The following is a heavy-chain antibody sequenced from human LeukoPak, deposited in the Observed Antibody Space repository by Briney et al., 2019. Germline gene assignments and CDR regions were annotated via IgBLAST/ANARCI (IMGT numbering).Heavy chain of an antibody. D-gene: IGHD3-16*01. CDR3: VWHYFDY. J-gene: IGHJ4*02. CDR1: GFTFSNAW. V-gene: IGHV3-15*01. Sequence: GGSLRLSCATSGFTFSNAWMSWARQAPGKGLEWVGRIKNKADGGTTDYTVPVKGRFTISRDDAKNTLYLQMDSLISEDAAIYYCVWHYFDYWGQGALVTVSS. CDR2: IKNKADGGTT.